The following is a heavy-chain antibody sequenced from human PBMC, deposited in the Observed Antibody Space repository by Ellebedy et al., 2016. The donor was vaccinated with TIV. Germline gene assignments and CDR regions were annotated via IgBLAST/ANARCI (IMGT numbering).Heavy chain of an antibody. CDR2: ITYDGSNY. V-gene: IGHV3-30-3*01. CDR3: ARDKVGRYYGSGSYTDH. CDR1: GFTFSRYA. D-gene: IGHD3-10*01. Sequence: GESLKISCAASGFTFSRYAMPWVRQAPGKGLEWVADITYDGSNYYYADSVKGRFTISRHKSKNSLLLLMNSLGSEDTAMYYCARDKVGRYYGSGSYTDHWGQGTLVVVSS. J-gene: IGHJ4*02.